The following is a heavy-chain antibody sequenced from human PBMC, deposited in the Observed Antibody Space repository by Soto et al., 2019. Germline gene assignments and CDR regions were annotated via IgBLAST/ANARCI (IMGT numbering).Heavy chain of an antibody. CDR2: IYYSGST. CDR1: GGSIGSYY. J-gene: IGHJ4*02. CDR3: ARGMTTVTTFDY. V-gene: IGHV4-59*01. D-gene: IGHD4-17*01. Sequence: SETLSLTCTVSGGSIGSYYRSWIRQPPGKGLEWIGYIYYSGSTNYNPSLKSRVTISVDTSKNQFSLKLSSVTAADTAVYYCARGMTTVTTFDYWGQGTLVTVSS.